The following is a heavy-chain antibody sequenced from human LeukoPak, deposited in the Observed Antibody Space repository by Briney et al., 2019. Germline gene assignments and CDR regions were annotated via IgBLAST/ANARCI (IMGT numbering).Heavy chain of an antibody. J-gene: IGHJ5*02. V-gene: IGHV4-59*01. CDR2: IYYSGST. D-gene: IGHD3-22*01. Sequence: SETLSLTCTVSGGSISSYYWSWIRQPPGKGLEWIGYIYYSGSTNYNPSLKSRVTISVDTSKNQFSLKLSSVTAADTAVYYCARHGYYDSSGYYSPPYWFDPRGQGTLVTVSS. CDR3: ARHGYYDSSGYYSPPYWFDP. CDR1: GGSISSYY.